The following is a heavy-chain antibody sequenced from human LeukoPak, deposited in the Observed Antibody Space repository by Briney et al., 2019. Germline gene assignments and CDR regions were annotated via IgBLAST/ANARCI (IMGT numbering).Heavy chain of an antibody. CDR2: IYTSGST. J-gene: IGHJ5*02. Sequence: SQTLSLTCTVSGGSISSGSYYWSWIRQPAGTGLEWIGRIYTSGSTNYNPSLKSRVTISVDTSKNQFSLKLSSVTAADTAVYYCARVNPYYALFDPWGQGTLVTVSS. CDR3: ARVNPYYALFDP. CDR1: GGSISSGSYY. D-gene: IGHD3-10*01. V-gene: IGHV4-61*02.